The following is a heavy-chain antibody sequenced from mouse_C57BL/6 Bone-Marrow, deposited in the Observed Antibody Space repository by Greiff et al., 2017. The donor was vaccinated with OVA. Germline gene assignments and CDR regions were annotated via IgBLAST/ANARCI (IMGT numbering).Heavy chain of an antibody. J-gene: IGHJ3*01. CDR3: TNYYGSRGWFAY. CDR2: INPSSGYT. Sequence: QVQLQQSGAELAKPGASVKLSCKASGYTFTSYWMHWVKQRPGQGLEWIGYINPSSGYTKYNQKFKVKATFTADKSSNTAYMQLSSLTYEVSAVYGCTNYYGSRGWFAYWGQGTLVTVSA. V-gene: IGHV1-7*01. CDR1: GYTFTSYW. D-gene: IGHD1-1*01.